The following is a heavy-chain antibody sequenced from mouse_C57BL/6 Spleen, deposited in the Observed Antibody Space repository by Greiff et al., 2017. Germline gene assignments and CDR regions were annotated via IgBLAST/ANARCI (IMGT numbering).Heavy chain of an antibody. CDR1: GYTFTSYW. J-gene: IGHJ2*01. CDR2: IYPSDSET. CDR3: ARGAWGNDY. Sequence: VKLQQPGAELVRPGSSVKLSCKASGYTFTSYWMDWVKQRPGQGLEWIGNIYPSDSETHYNQKFKDKATLTVDKSSSTAYMQLSSLTSEDSAVYYCARGAWGNDYWGQGTTLTVSS. V-gene: IGHV1-61*01.